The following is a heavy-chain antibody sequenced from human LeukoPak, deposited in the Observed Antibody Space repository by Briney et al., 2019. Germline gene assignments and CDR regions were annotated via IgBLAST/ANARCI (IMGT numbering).Heavy chain of an antibody. J-gene: IGHJ4*02. CDR3: ARERRGGSYFTEKRLDH. D-gene: IGHD1-26*01. CDR1: GGTFSNYA. V-gene: IGHV1-69*13. Sequence: ASAKVSCKASGGTFSNYAISWVRQAPGQGLEWMGAIIPIFGTANYAQKFQGRVTITADESTGTAYMELSSLRSEDTAVYYCARERRGGSYFTEKRLDHWGQGTLVAVSS. CDR2: IIPIFGTA.